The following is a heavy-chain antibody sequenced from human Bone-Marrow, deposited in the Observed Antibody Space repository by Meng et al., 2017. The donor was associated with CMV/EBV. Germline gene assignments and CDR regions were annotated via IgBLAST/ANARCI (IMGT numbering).Heavy chain of an antibody. CDR1: GFTFGDYA. D-gene: IGHD4-11*01. CDR2: IRSKTYGGTT. V-gene: IGHV3-49*04. Sequence: SLRLSCTASGFTFGDYAMSWVRQAPGKGLEWVGFIRSKTYGGTTEYATSVKGRFTISRDDSKSIAYLQMNSLKTEDTAVYYCTRAVRTVTTWGQGTLVTVSS. J-gene: IGHJ4*02. CDR3: TRAVRTVTT.